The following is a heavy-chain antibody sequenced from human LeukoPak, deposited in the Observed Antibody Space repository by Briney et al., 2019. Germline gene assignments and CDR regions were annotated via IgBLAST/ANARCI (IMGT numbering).Heavy chain of an antibody. D-gene: IGHD3-3*01. CDR3: ASPQTYYDFWSGYSPKANY. V-gene: IGHV3-21*01. J-gene: IGHJ4*02. CDR1: GFTFSSYE. CDR2: ISSSSSYI. Sequence: GGSLRLSCAASGFTFSSYEMNWVRQAPGKGLEWVSSISSSSSYIYYADSVKGRFTISRDNAKNSLYLQMNSLRAEDTAVYYCASPQTYYDFWSGYSPKANYWGQGTLVTVSS.